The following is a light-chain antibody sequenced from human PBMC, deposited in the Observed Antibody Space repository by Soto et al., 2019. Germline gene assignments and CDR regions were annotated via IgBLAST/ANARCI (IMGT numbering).Light chain of an antibody. CDR3: QKLDSYPLT. Sequence: IQLTRSPSFLSAFVADRVTITCRASQGISSSLAWYQQKPGEAPKXXIYAASTLQSGVPPRFSGSGSGTEFTLTISSLQPEDFASYYCQKLDSYPLTFGQGTRLEIK. J-gene: IGKJ5*01. CDR1: QGISSS. V-gene: IGKV1-9*01. CDR2: AAS.